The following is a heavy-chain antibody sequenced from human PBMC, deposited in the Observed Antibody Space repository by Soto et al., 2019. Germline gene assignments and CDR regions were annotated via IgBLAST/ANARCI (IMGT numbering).Heavy chain of an antibody. CDR3: ARRQPMLFLDT. J-gene: IGHJ5*02. D-gene: IGHD2-2*01. CDR2: ISSRASYT. CDR1: GFNFSHCY. Sequence: QLVEIGGGLVNPGESLRLSCAASGFNFSHCYMAWVRQAPGKGLEWISYISSRASYTKYADSVEGRFTVSRDNANGSLYLQMNNLRVENTGIYYCARRQPMLFLDTWGQGTLVTVSS. V-gene: IGHV3-11*06.